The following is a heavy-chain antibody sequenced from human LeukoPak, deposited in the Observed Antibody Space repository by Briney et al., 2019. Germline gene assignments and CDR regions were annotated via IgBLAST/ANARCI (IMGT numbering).Heavy chain of an antibody. V-gene: IGHV3-21*01. CDR2: ISSTSNYI. D-gene: IGHD1-26*01. CDR3: ARRRARVGENTGLDS. CDR1: GFTLRFYN. J-gene: IGHJ4*02. Sequence: GGSLRLSCVASGFTLRFYNMNWVRQAPGKGLEWVSSISSTSNYIYYTDSVKGRFTVSRDNAKNSLYLQMSSLRGDDTAIYYCARRRARVGENTGLDSWGQGTLVTVFS.